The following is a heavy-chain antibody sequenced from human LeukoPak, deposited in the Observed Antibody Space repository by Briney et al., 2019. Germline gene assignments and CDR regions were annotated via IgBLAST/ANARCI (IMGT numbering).Heavy chain of an antibody. CDR2: INPNSGGT. J-gene: IGHJ4*02. V-gene: IGHV1-2*06. CDR3: ARDPPRSTSSKAPFDY. D-gene: IGHD2-2*01. Sequence: GASVKVSCKASGYTFTGYYMHWVRQAPGQGLEWMGRINPNSGGTNYAQKFQGRVTMTRDTSISTAYMELSRLRSDDTAAYYCARDPPRSTSSKAPFDYWGQGTLVTVSS. CDR1: GYTFTGYY.